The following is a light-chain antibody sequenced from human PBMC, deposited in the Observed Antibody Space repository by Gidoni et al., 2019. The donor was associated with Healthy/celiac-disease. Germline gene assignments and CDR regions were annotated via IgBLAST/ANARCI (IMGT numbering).Light chain of an antibody. Sequence: IVLTQSPATLSLSPGERATLACRASQSVSSYLAWYQQKPGQAPTLRIYDASNRATGIPARFSGGWSWTDFTLTISSLEPEDFAVYYCQQRSNWPPTFGQGTRLEIK. V-gene: IGKV3-11*01. CDR3: QQRSNWPPT. CDR2: DAS. CDR1: QSVSSY. J-gene: IGKJ5*01.